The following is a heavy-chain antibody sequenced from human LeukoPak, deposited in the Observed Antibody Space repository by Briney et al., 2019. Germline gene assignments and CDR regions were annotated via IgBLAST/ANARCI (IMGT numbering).Heavy chain of an antibody. D-gene: IGHD1-1*01. J-gene: IGHJ4*02. CDR2: IKSGGTTT. CDR1: GFSFSDYY. V-gene: IGHV3-11*01. CDR3: ATTHYRPY. Sequence: GGSLRLSCEASGFSFSDYYMSWIRQVPGKGLEWISYIKSGGTTTHYSDSVKGRFTISRDDAKNSLFLQMNSLRAEDTAVYYCATTHYRPYWGQGTLVTVSS.